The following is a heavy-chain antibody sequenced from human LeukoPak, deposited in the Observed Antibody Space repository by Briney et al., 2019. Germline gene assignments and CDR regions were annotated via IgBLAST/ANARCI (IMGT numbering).Heavy chain of an antibody. J-gene: IGHJ4*01. V-gene: IGHV5-51*01. D-gene: IGHD6-25*01. CDR3: ARQGVGTPSGFYYDY. CDR2: IYPGDSDT. CDR1: GYSFTDYW. Sequence: GESLKISCRGSGYSFTDYWIGWMRQMPGRGLEWMGIIYPGDSDTRYSPSFQGLVTISADESISTAYLQWSSLKASDTAMYYCARQGVGTPSGFYYDYWGRGTLVTVSS.